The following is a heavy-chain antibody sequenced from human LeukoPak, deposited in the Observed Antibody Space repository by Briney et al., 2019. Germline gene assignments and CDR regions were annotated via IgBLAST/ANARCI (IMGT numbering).Heavy chain of an antibody. D-gene: IGHD3-10*01. J-gene: IGHJ4*02. CDR3: AKDHVLWFGESY. CDR1: GCTFSSYG. V-gene: IGHV3-30*02. CDR2: IRYDGSNK. Sequence: GGSLRLSCAASGCTFSSYGMHWVRQAPGKGLEWVGFIRYDGSNKYYADSVKGRFTISRDNSKNTLYPQMNSLRAEDTAVYYCAKDHVLWFGESYWGQGTLVTVSS.